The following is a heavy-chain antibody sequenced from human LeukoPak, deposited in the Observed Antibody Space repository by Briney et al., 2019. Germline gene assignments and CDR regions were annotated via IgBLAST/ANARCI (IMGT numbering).Heavy chain of an antibody. CDR2: IYWNDDK. CDR1: GFSLSTSGVG. V-gene: IGHV2-5*01. J-gene: IGHJ5*02. Sequence: SGPTLVNPTQTLTLTCTFSGFSLSTSGVGVGWIRQPPGKALEWLALIYWNDDKRYSPSLKSRLTITKDTSKNQVVLTMTNMDPVDTATYYCAHSVDYDTPPMSVWFDPWGQGTLVTVSS. D-gene: IGHD3-9*01. CDR3: AHSVDYDTPPMSVWFDP.